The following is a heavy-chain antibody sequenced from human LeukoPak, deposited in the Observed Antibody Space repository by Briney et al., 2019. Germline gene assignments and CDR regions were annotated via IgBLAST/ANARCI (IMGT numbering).Heavy chain of an antibody. CDR3: AKGGYTSPNSYFDD. D-gene: IGHD1-1*01. Sequence: TGGSLRLSCAASGFNFRNFAMSWVRRAPGKGPEWVSAISGSGDQSYYADSVKGRLTISRDNSKDTLHLQMNSLRAEDTALYYGAKGGYTSPNSYFDDWGQGTLVTVSS. CDR2: ISGSGDQS. CDR1: GFNFRNFA. J-gene: IGHJ4*02. V-gene: IGHV3-23*01.